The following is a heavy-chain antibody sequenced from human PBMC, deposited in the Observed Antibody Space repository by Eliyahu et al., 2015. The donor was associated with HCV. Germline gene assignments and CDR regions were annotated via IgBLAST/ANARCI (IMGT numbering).Heavy chain of an antibody. CDR3: AKDKRERTTVTFYYHFGMDV. V-gene: IGHV3-23*01. J-gene: IGHJ6*02. CDR1: GFXXDSYA. CDR2: ITYSGGRT. Sequence: EVQLLESGGGLVQPGGSLXLSCGASGFXXDSYAIGWVRQAPGKGLEWVSGITYSGGRTYYADSVRGRFTISRDNSKNTLSLQMNSLRAEDTAVYYCAKDKRERTTVTFYYHFGMDVWGQGTTVTVSS. D-gene: IGHD4-17*01.